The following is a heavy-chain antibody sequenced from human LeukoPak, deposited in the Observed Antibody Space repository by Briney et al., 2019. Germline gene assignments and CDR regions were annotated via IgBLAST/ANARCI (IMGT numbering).Heavy chain of an antibody. V-gene: IGHV3-33*01. J-gene: IGHJ6*04. Sequence: PGGSLRLSCAASGFTFSSYSMHWVCQAPGQGLERVAVIWYDGSNKYYADSVKSRFTISTDNSTNTLYLQMNSLRAEDTAVYYCARDLGDYVIEFYYYYGMDVWGKGTTVTVSS. CDR3: ARDLGDYVIEFYYYYGMDV. CDR1: GFTFSSYS. D-gene: IGHD4-17*01. CDR2: IWYDGSNK.